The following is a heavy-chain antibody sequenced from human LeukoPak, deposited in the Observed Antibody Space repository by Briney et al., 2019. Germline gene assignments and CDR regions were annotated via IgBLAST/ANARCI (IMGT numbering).Heavy chain of an antibody. Sequence: SETLSLTCTVSGGSISSYYRSWIRQPPGKGLEWIGYIYYSGSTNYNPSLKSRVTISVDTSKNQFSLKLSSVTAADTAVYYCARAPYSGSYYVHYYYYMDVWGKGTTVTVSS. D-gene: IGHD1-26*01. V-gene: IGHV4-59*01. CDR2: IYYSGST. CDR3: ARAPYSGSYYVHYYYYMDV. J-gene: IGHJ6*03. CDR1: GGSISSYY.